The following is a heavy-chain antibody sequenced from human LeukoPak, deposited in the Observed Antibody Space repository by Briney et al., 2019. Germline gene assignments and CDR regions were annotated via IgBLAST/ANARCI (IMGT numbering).Heavy chain of an antibody. D-gene: IGHD3-16*01. CDR2: INHNGNVN. CDR3: ARGGGLDV. Sequence: GGSLRLSCAASGFTFSSYWMNWARQAPGKGLEWVASINHNGNVNYYVDSVKGRFTISRDNAKNSLYLQMSNLRAEDTAVYFSARGGGLDVWGQGATVTVSS. J-gene: IGHJ6*02. CDR1: GFTFSSYW. V-gene: IGHV3-7*03.